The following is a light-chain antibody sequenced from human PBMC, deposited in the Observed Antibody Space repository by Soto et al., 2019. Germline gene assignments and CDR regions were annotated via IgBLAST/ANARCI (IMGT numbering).Light chain of an antibody. CDR2: WAS. Sequence: DIEMTQSPDSLAVSLGERATINCKSSQSVLYSSNKRNYLAWYQKKSGQPPKLLIYWASTRESGVPDRFSGSGSGTDFTLTISSLQAEDVAVYYCQQRLHWPITFGQGTRLEIK. V-gene: IGKV4-1*01. CDR1: QSVLYSSNKRNY. CDR3: QQRLHWPIT. J-gene: IGKJ5*01.